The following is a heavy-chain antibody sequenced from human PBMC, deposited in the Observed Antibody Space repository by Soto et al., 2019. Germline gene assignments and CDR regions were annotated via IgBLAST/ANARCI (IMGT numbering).Heavy chain of an antibody. CDR1: GFTFSDYY. CDR3: ARYIPGVRYYGMDV. CDR2: ISSSGTPT. Sequence: PGGSLRLSCAASGFTFSDYYMSWIRQAPGKGLEWVSYISSSGTPTYYADSVKGRFTISRDNSGNTLFLEMYSLRAEDTAVYYCARYIPGVRYYGMDVWGQGTTVTVSS. V-gene: IGHV3-11*01. J-gene: IGHJ6*02. D-gene: IGHD2-2*01.